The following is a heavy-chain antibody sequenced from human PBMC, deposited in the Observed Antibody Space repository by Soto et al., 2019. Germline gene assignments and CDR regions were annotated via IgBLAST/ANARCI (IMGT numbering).Heavy chain of an antibody. CDR1: GFTFSSYG. CDR2: ISKDGSVK. J-gene: IGHJ4*02. V-gene: IGHV3-30*03. CDR3: TGEVASGY. D-gene: IGHD2-8*02. Sequence: QVQLVESGGGVVQPGGSLRLSCAASGFTFSSYGMHWVRQAPGKGLEWVAVISKDGSVKYYADSVKGRFTISRDNSKNTLYLQMNSLGAEDTAAYYCTGEVASGYWGQGTLVTVSS.